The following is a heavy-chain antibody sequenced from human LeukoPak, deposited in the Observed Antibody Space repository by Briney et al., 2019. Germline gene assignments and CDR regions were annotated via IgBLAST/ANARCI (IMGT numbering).Heavy chain of an antibody. Sequence: GRSLRLSRAASGFTFSSYGMHWVRQAPGKGLEWVAIIWYDGSNKYYADSMKGRFTISRDNSKNTLYLQMNSLRAEDTAVYYCARDWELLPFDYWGQGTLVTVSS. V-gene: IGHV3-33*01. D-gene: IGHD1-26*01. J-gene: IGHJ4*02. CDR2: IWYDGSNK. CDR1: GFTFSSYG. CDR3: ARDWELLPFDY.